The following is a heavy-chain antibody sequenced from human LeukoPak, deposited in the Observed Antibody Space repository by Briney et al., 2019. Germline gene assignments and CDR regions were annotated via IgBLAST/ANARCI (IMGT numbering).Heavy chain of an antibody. CDR3: ARVRFLEWFPDY. V-gene: IGHV1-2*02. Sequence: EASVKVSCKASGYTFTGYYMHWVRQAPGQGLEWMGWINPNSGGTNYAQKFQGRVTMTGDISISTAYMELSRLRSDDTAVYYCARVRFLEWFPDYWGQGTLVTVSS. CDR2: INPNSGGT. J-gene: IGHJ4*02. D-gene: IGHD3-3*01. CDR1: GYTFTGYY.